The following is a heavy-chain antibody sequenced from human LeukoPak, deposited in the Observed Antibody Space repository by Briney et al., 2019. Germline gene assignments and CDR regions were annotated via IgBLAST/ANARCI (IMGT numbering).Heavy chain of an antibody. V-gene: IGHV4-61*02. CDR3: ARGSWGAPTHFDY. J-gene: IGHJ4*02. CDR2: IYTSGST. D-gene: IGHD3-16*01. CDR1: GGSISSGSYY. Sequence: PSETLSLTCTVSGGSISSGSYYWSWIRQPAGKGLEWIGRIYTSGSTNYNPSLKSRVTISVDTSKNQFSLKLSSVTAADTAVYYCARGSWGAPTHFDYWGQGTLVTVSS.